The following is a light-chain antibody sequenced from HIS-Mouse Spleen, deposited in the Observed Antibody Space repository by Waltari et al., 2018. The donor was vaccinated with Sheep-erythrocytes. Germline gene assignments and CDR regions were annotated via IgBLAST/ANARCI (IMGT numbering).Light chain of an antibody. CDR3: SSYAGSNNWV. J-gene: IGLJ3*02. CDR2: EVS. CDR1: SSDVGGYNY. Sequence: QSALTQPPSASGSPGQSVTISCTGTSSDVGGYNYVSWYQQHPGKAPKLMIYEVSKRPAGCPDRFSVSTSGNTASLTVSGLQAEDEADYYCSSYAGSNNWVFGGGTKLTVL. V-gene: IGLV2-8*01.